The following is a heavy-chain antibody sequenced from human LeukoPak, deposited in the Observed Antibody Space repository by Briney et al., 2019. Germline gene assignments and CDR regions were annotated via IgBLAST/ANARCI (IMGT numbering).Heavy chain of an antibody. J-gene: IGHJ2*01. D-gene: IGHD6-19*01. CDR1: GFTFSSYS. Sequence: GGSLRLSCAASGFTFSSYSMNWVRQAPGKGLEWVSSISSSSSYIYYADSVKGRFTISRDNAKNSLYLQMNSLRAEDTAVYYCARVRITDSSGWYGWGFDYWGRGTLVTVSS. CDR2: ISSSSSYI. CDR3: ARVRITDSSGWYGWGFDY. V-gene: IGHV3-21*01.